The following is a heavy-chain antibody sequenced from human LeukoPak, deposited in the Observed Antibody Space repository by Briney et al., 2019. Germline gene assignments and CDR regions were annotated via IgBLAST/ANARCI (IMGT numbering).Heavy chain of an antibody. CDR1: GGSIGSSNW. V-gene: IGHV4-4*02. J-gene: IGHJ4*02. CDR3: ARVGVASYNFDY. Sequence: SGTLSLTCAVSGGSIGSSNWWSWVRQPPGKGLEWIGEIYHSGSTIYNSSLKSRVTISLDKSENQFSLKLSSVTAADTAVYYCARVGVASYNFDYWGQGALVTVSS. CDR2: IYHSGST. D-gene: IGHD6-19*01.